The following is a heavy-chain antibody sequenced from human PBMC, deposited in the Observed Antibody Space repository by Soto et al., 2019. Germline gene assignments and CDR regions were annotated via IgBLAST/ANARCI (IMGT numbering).Heavy chain of an antibody. CDR2: IYYSGSS. D-gene: IGHD5-12*01. Sequence: SETLSLTCTVSGGSISTYYWSWIRQPPGKGLEWIGYIYYSGSSNYSPSLKSRVTISVDTSKNQFSLRLSSVTAADTAVYYCARHVVQRGYANSFDPWGQGTLVTVSS. J-gene: IGHJ5*02. V-gene: IGHV4-59*08. CDR1: GGSISTYY. CDR3: ARHVVQRGYANSFDP.